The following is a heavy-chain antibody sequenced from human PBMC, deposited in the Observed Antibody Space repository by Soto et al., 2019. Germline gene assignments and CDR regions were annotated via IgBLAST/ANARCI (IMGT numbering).Heavy chain of an antibody. V-gene: IGHV3-33*01. Sequence: QVQLVESGGGVVQPGRSLRLSCAASGFTFSSYGMHWVRQAPGKGLEWVAVIWYDGSNKYYADSVKGRFTISRDNSKNTLYRQMNSLRAEDTAVYYGAREGYEGYYFDYWGQGTLVTVSS. CDR2: IWYDGSNK. J-gene: IGHJ4*02. CDR1: GFTFSSYG. CDR3: AREGYEGYYFDY. D-gene: IGHD2-2*01.